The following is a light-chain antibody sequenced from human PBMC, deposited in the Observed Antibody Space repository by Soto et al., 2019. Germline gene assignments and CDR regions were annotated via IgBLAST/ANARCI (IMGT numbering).Light chain of an antibody. CDR1: PTARSY. CDR2: DVS. V-gene: IGKV3-11*01. CDR3: QHRSNWPLT. Sequence: EIVLTQSPATLSLSPGERATLSCRASPTARSYLAWYQQKPGQAPRLLIYDVSNRATGIPARFSGSGSETDFSLTIGSLEPEDFAVYYCQHRSNWPLTFGGGTRVEIK. J-gene: IGKJ4*01.